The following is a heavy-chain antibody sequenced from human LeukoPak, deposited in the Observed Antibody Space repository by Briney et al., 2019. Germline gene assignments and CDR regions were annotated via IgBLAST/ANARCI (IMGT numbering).Heavy chain of an antibody. D-gene: IGHD3-10*01. CDR2: IYYSGST. V-gene: IGHV4-39*07. CDR1: GGSISGSSYY. Sequence: SEALSLTCTASGGSISGSSYYWGWIRQPPGKGLEWIGSIYYSGSTYYNPSLKSRVTISVDKSKNQFSLRLNSVAAADTAVYHCAINPSHYGSGSYYPYFDYWGQGTLVSVSS. CDR3: AINPSHYGSGSYYPYFDY. J-gene: IGHJ4*02.